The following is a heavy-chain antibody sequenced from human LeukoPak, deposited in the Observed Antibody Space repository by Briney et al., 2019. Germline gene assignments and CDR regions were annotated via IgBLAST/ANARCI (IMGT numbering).Heavy chain of an antibody. CDR3: ARRQCSGGSCYYFDS. CDR1: GYNFSNYW. V-gene: IGHV5-51*01. J-gene: IGHJ4*02. D-gene: IGHD2-15*01. Sequence: GGSLRLSCKGFGYNFSNYWIGWVRQMPGKGLEWMGIIHPGDSSTRYSPSPQGQVTILSDKSINTAYLQWSSLKASDTAMYYCARRQCSGGSCYYFDSWGQGTLVTVSS. CDR2: IHPGDSST.